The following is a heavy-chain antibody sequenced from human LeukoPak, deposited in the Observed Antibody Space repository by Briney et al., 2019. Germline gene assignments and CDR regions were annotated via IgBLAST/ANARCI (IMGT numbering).Heavy chain of an antibody. CDR2: INHSGST. V-gene: IGHV4-34*01. CDR3: ARGRVLWFGEGAKYYFDY. Sequence: LETLSLTCAVYGGSFSGYYWSWIRQPPGKGLEWIGEINHSGSTNYNPSLKSRVTISVDTSKNQFSLKLSSVTAADTAVYYCARGRVLWFGEGAKYYFDYWGQGTLVTVSS. CDR1: GGSFSGYY. D-gene: IGHD3-10*01. J-gene: IGHJ4*02.